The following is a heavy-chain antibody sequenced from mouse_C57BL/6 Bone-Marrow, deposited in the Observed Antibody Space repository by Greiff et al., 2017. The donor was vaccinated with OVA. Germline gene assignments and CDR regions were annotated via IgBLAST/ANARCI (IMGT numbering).Heavy chain of an antibody. CDR1: GFTFSSYA. D-gene: IGHD2-4*01. J-gene: IGHJ2*01. V-gene: IGHV5-4*01. CDR3: ARGNDYSYYFDY. Sequence: EVQLVESGGGLVKPGGSLKLSCAASGFTFSSYAMSWVRQTPEKRLEWVATLSDGGSYTYYPDNVKGRFTISRDNAKNNLYLQMSHLKSEDTAMYYCARGNDYSYYFDYWGQGTTLTVSS. CDR2: LSDGGSYT.